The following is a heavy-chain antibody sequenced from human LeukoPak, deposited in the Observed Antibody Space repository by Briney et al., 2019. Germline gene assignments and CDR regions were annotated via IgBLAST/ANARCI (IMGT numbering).Heavy chain of an antibody. CDR3: AKSHGSGSYYPLDY. Sequence: GGSLRLSCAVSGFTFDDYAMHWVRQVPGKGLEWVSGINWNSDSIGYADSVKGRFTISRDNAKSSLYLQMNSLRAEATALYSWAKSHGSGSYYPLDYWGQGTLVTVSS. CDR1: GFTFDDYA. J-gene: IGHJ4*02. CDR2: INWNSDSI. V-gene: IGHV3-9*01. D-gene: IGHD3-10*01.